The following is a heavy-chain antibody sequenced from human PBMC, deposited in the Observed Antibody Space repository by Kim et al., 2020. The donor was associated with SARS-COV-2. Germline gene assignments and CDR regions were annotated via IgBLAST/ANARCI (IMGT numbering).Heavy chain of an antibody. V-gene: IGHV3-30*03. Sequence: GGSLRPSCAASGFTFSSYGMHWVRQAPGKGLEWVAVISYDGSNKYYADSVKGRFTISRDNSKNTLYLQMNSLRAEDTAVYYCAGGGGIAVAASPFSFDYWGQGTLVTVSS. D-gene: IGHD6-19*01. CDR1: GFTFSSYG. J-gene: IGHJ4*02. CDR3: AGGGGIAVAASPFSFDY. CDR2: ISYDGSNK.